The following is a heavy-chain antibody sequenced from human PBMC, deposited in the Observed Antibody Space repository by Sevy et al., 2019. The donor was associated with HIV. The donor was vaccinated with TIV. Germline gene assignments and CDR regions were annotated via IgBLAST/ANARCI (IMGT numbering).Heavy chain of an antibody. Sequence: GGSLRLSCAASGFTFSNYWMTWVRQAPDKGLEWVAHLKQDGSEKHYVDSVKGRFTISRDNSKNPVYLQMNSLRAEDTAVYFCAREGYSDYIWGSYRYFNDYWGQGTLVTVSS. CDR2: LKQDGSEK. V-gene: IGHV3-7*03. CDR3: AREGYSDYIWGSYRYFNDY. D-gene: IGHD3-16*02. CDR1: GFTFSNYW. J-gene: IGHJ4*02.